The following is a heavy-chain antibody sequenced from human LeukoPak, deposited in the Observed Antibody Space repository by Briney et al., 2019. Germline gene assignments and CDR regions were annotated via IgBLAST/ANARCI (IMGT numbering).Heavy chain of an antibody. Sequence: ASVKVSCKASGYTFTGYYMHWVRQAPGQGLEWMGWINPNSGGTNYAQKFQGRVTMTRDTSISTAYMELSRLRSDDTAVYYCARSTYIVVVPAAMPAIWFDPWGQGTLVTVSS. J-gene: IGHJ5*02. V-gene: IGHV1-2*02. D-gene: IGHD2-2*01. CDR1: GYTFTGYY. CDR2: INPNSGGT. CDR3: ARSTYIVVVPAAMPAIWFDP.